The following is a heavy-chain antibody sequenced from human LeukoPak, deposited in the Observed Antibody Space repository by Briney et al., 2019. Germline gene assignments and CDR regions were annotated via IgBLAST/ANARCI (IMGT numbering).Heavy chain of an antibody. J-gene: IGHJ3*02. CDR3: ARGAYCGGDCSFDI. CDR2: IWYDGSNV. V-gene: IGHV3-33*01. CDR1: GFTFSNYG. D-gene: IGHD2-21*02. Sequence: GGSLRLSCAASGFTFSNYGMHWARQAPGKGLEWVGVIWYDGSNVKYPDSVKGRFTISRDNSKNMMYLQMNSLRAEDTAVYYCARGAYCGGDCSFDIWGQGTMVTVSS.